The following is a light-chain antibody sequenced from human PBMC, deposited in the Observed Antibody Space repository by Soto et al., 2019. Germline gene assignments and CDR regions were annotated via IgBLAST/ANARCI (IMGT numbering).Light chain of an antibody. V-gene: IGKV1-39*01. CDR2: TAA. J-gene: IGKJ1*01. Sequence: DIQMTQSPSSLSASVGDRVTITCRESQSISSSLNWYQQKPGKAPNLLIYTAARLESGVPSRFSGSGSGTDFTLTISSLQPEDVATAFFQQGYSRPRTFGHWTKVEI. CDR1: QSISSS. CDR3: QQGYSRPRT.